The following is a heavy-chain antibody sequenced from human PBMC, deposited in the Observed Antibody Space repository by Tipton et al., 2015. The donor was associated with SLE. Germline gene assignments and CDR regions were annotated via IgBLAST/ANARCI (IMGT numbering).Heavy chain of an antibody. CDR2: TWFDETKE. Sequence: SLRLSCAASGFIFRNHNIHWVRQAPGKGLEWVAVTWFDETKEYYADPVKGRFTISRENLKNTVYLEMNSLSADDTAVYYCAREMAAAATGEVYFDYWGQGTLVTVSS. J-gene: IGHJ4*02. CDR1: GFIFRNHN. CDR3: AREMAAAATGEVYFDY. D-gene: IGHD3-10*01. V-gene: IGHV3-33*01.